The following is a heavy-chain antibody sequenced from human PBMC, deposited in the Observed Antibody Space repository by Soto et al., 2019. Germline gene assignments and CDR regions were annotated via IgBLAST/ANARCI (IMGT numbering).Heavy chain of an antibody. CDR2: ISSSSSYI. CDR3: ARLTTVTTGDY. J-gene: IGHJ4*02. CDR1: GFTFSSYS. D-gene: IGHD4-17*01. V-gene: IGHV3-21*01. Sequence: EVQLVESGGGLVKPGGSLRLSCAAPGFTFSSYSMNWVRQAPGKGLEWVSSISSSSSYIYYADSVKGRFTISRDNAKNSLYLQMNSLRAEDTAVYYCARLTTVTTGDYWGQGTLVTVSS.